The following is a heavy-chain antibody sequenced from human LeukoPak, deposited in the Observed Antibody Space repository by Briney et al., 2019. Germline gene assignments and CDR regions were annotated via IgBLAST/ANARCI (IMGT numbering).Heavy chain of an antibody. CDR2: MNPNSGNT. J-gene: IGHJ6*03. CDR3: ARKELDGDEDGYYYYMDV. V-gene: IGHV1-8*01. Sequence: GASVKVSCKASGYTFTSYDINWVRQATGQGLEWMGWMNPNSGNTGYAQKFQGRVTMTRNASISTAYMELSSLRSEDTAVYYCARKELDGDEDGYYYYMDVWGKGTTVTVSS. CDR1: GYTFTSYD. D-gene: IGHD4-17*01.